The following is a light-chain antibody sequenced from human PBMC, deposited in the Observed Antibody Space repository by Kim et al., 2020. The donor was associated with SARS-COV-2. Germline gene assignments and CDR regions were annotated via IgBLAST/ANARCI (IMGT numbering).Light chain of an antibody. V-gene: IGLV3-19*01. CDR1: SPRNYY. Sequence: SSELTQDPAVSVALGQTVRITCQGDSPRNYYASWYQQQPGQAPVLVLFGKNNRPSGIPDRFSGSKSGNTASLTITGAQAEDEADYYCNSRDSSGNHLVFGGETQLTVL. CDR3: NSRDSSGNHLV. CDR2: GKN. J-gene: IGLJ3*02.